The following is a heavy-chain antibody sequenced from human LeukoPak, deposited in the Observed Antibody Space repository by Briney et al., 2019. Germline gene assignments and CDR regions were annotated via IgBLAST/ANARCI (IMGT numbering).Heavy chain of an antibody. CDR2: ITGSGDMT. J-gene: IGHJ4*02. V-gene: IGHV3-48*01. CDR1: GFTFSNYG. CDR3: ARENVVGTGGFDY. D-gene: IGHD2-21*01. Sequence: GGSLRLSCAASGFTFSNYGINWVRQAPGKGLEWLSHITGSGDMTHYANSVKGRFTISRDNAKSSLFLQMNSLRAEDTAVYYCARENVVGTGGFDYWGQGTLATVSS.